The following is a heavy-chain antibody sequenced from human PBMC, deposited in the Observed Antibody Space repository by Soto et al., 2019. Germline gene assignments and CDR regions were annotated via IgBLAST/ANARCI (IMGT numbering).Heavy chain of an antibody. D-gene: IGHD1-26*01. CDR1: GGSFSGYY. CDR3: ARVRSGYYFDY. J-gene: IGHJ4*02. CDR2: INHSGST. Sequence: QVQLQQWGAGLLKPSETLSLTCAVYGGSFSGYYWSGIRQPPGKGLEWIGEINHSGSTNYNPSLKSRVTISVDTSKNQFSLKLSSVTAADTAVYYCARVRSGYYFDYWGQGTLVTVSS. V-gene: IGHV4-34*01.